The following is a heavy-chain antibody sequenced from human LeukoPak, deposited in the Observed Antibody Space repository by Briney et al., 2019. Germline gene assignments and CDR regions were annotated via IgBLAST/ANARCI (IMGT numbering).Heavy chain of an antibody. CDR2: INPNSGGT. CDR1: GYTFTGYY. Sequence: PRASVKVSCKASGYTFTGYYMHWVRQAPGQGLEWMGWINPNSGGTNYAQKFQGRVTMTRDTSISTAYMELSRLRSDDTAVYYCARDYFDSNWFDPWGQGTLVTVSS. V-gene: IGHV1-2*02. CDR3: ARDYFDSNWFDP. D-gene: IGHD3-9*01. J-gene: IGHJ5*02.